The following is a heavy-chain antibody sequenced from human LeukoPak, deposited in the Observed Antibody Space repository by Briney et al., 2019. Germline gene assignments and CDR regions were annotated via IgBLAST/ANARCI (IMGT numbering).Heavy chain of an antibody. D-gene: IGHD3-10*01. J-gene: IGHJ5*02. CDR1: GGSISSSSYY. CDR2: IYYSGST. V-gene: IGHV4-39*01. CDR3: ARGVIITMVRGVIIPHWFDP. Sequence: SETLSLTCTVSGGSISSSSYYWGWIRQPPGKGLEWIGSIYYSGSTYYNPSLKSRVTISVDTSKNQFSLKLSSVTAADTAVYYCARGVIITMVRGVIIPHWFDPWGQGALVTVSS.